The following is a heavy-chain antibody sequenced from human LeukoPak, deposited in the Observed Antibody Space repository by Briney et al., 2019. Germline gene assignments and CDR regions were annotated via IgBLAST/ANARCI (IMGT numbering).Heavy chain of an antibody. J-gene: IGHJ4*02. CDR3: AILWFGESYYFDY. D-gene: IGHD3-10*01. CDR1: GYTFTSYY. Sequence: EASVKVSCTASGYTFTSYYMHWVRQAPGQGLKWMGIINPSGGSTSYAQKFQGRVTMTRDTSTSTVYMELSSLRSEDTAVYYCAILWFGESYYFDYWGQGTLVTVSS. V-gene: IGHV1-46*01. CDR2: INPSGGST.